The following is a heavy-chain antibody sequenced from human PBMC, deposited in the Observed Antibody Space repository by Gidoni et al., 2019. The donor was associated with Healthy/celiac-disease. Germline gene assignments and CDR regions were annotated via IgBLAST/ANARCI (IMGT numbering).Heavy chain of an antibody. CDR3: ARDNQRAVAGTSLSFDY. D-gene: IGHD6-19*01. J-gene: IGHJ4*02. CDR2: ISYDGSNK. Sequence: QVQLVESGGGVVQPGRSLRLSCAASGFTFSSYAMHWVRQAPGKGLEWVAVISYDGSNKYYADSVKGRFTISRDNSKNTLYLQMNSLRAEDTAVYYCARDNQRAVAGTSLSFDYWGQGTLVTVSS. V-gene: IGHV3-30*04. CDR1: GFTFSSYA.